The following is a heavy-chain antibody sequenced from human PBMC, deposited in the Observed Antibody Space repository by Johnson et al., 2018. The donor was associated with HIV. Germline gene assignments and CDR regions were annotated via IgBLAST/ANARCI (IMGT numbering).Heavy chain of an antibody. J-gene: IGHJ3*02. CDR1: GFTFSSYA. Sequence: QVLLVESGGGLVQPGRSLRLSCAASGFTFSSYAMHWVRQAPGKGLEWVAVISYDGSNKYYADSVKGRFTISRDNSKNTLYLQMNSLRAEDTAVYYCASDWGSRHAFDIWGQGTMVTVSS. D-gene: IGHD7-27*01. CDR3: ASDWGSRHAFDI. CDR2: ISYDGSNK. V-gene: IGHV3-30*04.